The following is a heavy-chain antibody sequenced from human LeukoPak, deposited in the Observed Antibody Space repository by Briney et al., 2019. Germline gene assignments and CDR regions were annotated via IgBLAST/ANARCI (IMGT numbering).Heavy chain of an antibody. Sequence: GRSLRLSCVASGFTFTRYAMHWVRQAPGKWQEGVTVVSYDGNDKYYADSVKGRFTISRDNSKNTVYLQMNSLRAEDTAVYYCARDDALATDGFDSWGQGTLVTVSS. J-gene: IGHJ4*02. CDR1: GFTFTRYA. D-gene: IGHD5-24*01. CDR2: VSYDGNDK. V-gene: IGHV3-30*04. CDR3: ARDDALATDGFDS.